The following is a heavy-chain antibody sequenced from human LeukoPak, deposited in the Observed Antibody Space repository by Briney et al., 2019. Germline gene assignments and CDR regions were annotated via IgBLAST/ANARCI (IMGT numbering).Heavy chain of an antibody. CDR2: INHSGST. CDR3: ARALPNYYDSSGYKDY. J-gene: IGHJ4*02. V-gene: IGHV4-38-2*02. CDR1: GYSISSGYY. Sequence: SETLSLTCTVSGYSISSGYYWGWIRQPPGKGLEWIGEINHSGSTNYNPSLKSRVTISVDTSKNQFSLKLSSVTAADTAVYYCARALPNYYDSSGYKDYWGQGTLVTVSS. D-gene: IGHD3-22*01.